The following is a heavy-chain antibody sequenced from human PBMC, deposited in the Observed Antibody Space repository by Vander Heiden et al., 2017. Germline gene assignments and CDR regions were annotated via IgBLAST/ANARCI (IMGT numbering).Heavy chain of an antibody. CDR3: ASLQITMVRGVSITEWFDP. CDR1: VGSFSGYY. V-gene: IGHV4-34*01. Sequence: QVQLQQWGAGLLKPSETLSLTCAVYVGSFSGYYWSWLRPPPGKGLEWIGEIKHSRSTNYNPSLKSGVTISVDTSKNQFALKLSSLTAADTAVYYCASLQITMVRGVSITEWFDPWGQGTLVTVSS. CDR2: IKHSRST. J-gene: IGHJ5*02. D-gene: IGHD3-10*01.